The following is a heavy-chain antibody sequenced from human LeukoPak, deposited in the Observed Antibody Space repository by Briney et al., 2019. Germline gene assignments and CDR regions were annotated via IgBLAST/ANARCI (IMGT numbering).Heavy chain of an antibody. D-gene: IGHD5-24*01. Sequence: ASVKVSCKASGYTFTSYAIHWVRQAPGQTLEWLGWINPANGYAKYSQELQGRVTITRDASASAAYLELSSLRSEDTAVYYCAIRDGYRDYWGQGTLVTVSS. CDR3: AIRDGYRDY. CDR2: INPANGYA. J-gene: IGHJ4*02. V-gene: IGHV1-3*03. CDR1: GYTFTSYA.